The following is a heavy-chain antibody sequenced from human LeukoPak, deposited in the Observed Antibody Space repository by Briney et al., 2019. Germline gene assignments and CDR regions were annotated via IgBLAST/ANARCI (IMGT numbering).Heavy chain of an antibody. CDR2: IRYDGNNK. CDR3: ARTYNPDY. J-gene: IGHJ4*02. D-gene: IGHD1-14*01. CDR1: GFTFSSTG. V-gene: IGHV3-30*02. Sequence: GGSLRLSCTASGFTFSSTGMHWVRQAPGKGLEWVSYIRYDGNNKYYGDSVKGRLTVSRDNSRNTLYLQMNSLRVEDTAVYYCARTYNPDYWGQGTLVTVSS.